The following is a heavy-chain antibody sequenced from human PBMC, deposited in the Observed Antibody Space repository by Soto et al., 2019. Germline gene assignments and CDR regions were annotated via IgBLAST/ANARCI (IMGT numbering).Heavy chain of an antibody. CDR1: GFTFSSYS. CDR2: ISSSSSTI. Sequence: GGSLRLSCAASGFTFSSYSMNWVRQAPGKGLEWVSYISSSSSTIYYADSVKGRFTISRDNAKNSLYLQMNSLRPDDTAMYYCARDGVSSTEYTWNYWTYFDYWGQGTLVTVSS. V-gene: IGHV3-48*01. CDR3: ARDGVSSTEYTWNYWTYFDY. D-gene: IGHD1-7*01. J-gene: IGHJ4*02.